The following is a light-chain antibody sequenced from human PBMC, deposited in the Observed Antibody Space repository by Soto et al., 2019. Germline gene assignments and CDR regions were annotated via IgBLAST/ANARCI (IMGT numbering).Light chain of an antibody. V-gene: IGKV3-15*01. CDR1: QSVSSN. J-gene: IGKJ3*01. Sequence: EIVMTQSPATLSLSPGQRATLSCRASQSVSSNLAWYQQRPGQAPRLLIYGASTRATGIPARFSGSGSGTEFTLTISSLQSEDFAVYYCQQYDNWPPITFGPGTKVDIK. CDR3: QQYDNWPPIT. CDR2: GAS.